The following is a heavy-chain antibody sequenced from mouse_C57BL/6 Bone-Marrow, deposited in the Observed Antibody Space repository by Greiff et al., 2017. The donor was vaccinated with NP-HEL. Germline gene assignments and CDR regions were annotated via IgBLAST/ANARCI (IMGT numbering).Heavy chain of an antibody. CDR2: IDPEDGET. CDR3: ALYYYGSSLDN. CDR1: GFNIKDYY. D-gene: IGHD1-1*01. J-gene: IGHJ2*01. V-gene: IGHV14-2*01. Sequence: DVKLQESGAELVKPGASVKLSCTASGFNIKDYYMHWVKQRPEQGLEWIGRIDPEDGETKSAPKFPGKATITTDTSSNTAYLQLSSLTSEDTAVYYCALYYYGSSLDNWGQGTTLTVSS.